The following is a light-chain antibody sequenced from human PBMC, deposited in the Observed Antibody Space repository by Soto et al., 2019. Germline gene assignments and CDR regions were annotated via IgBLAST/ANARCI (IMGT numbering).Light chain of an antibody. CDR3: QQYDIWTPT. J-gene: IGKJ1*01. CDR2: GAS. V-gene: IGKV3-20*01. CDR1: PSFSISY. Sequence: EIVFTQATGTLSWSPGERASLSCRATPSFSISYLAWYQKKACQDPRILFNGASTRATRIPARFTGSGSGTEFILTISRLQSEDFAVYYCQQYDIWTPTVGQGTPVDIK.